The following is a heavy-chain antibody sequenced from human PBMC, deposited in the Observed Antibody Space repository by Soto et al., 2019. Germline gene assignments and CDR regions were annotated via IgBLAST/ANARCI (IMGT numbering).Heavy chain of an antibody. CDR1: GFTVGNNY. V-gene: IGHV3-53*01. CDR3: ANEGRGTGSHYNSFAH. D-gene: IGHD3-10*01. CDR2: IYSTGTT. J-gene: IGHJ4*02. Sequence: EVQLVESGGGLIQPGGSLTLSCAASGFTVGNNYMSLVRQAAGPGLEWVSLIYSTGTTKYADSVKSRFTVSRDNAKNTLYLQMNSRRAEDTPVYYWANEGRGTGSHYNSFAHWCQGTLVPASS.